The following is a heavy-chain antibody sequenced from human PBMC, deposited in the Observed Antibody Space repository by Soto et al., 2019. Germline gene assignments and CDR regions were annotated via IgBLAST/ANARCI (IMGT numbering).Heavy chain of an antibody. CDR3: AKVSCAYLSVLGIAGASFDC. CDR1: GFTFSSYA. V-gene: IGHV3-23*01. Sequence: LRLSCAASGFTFSSYAMSWVRQAPGKGLEWVSAISGSGGSTYYADSVKGRFTISRDNSKNTLYLQMNSLRAKDTAVYYCAKVSCAYLSVLGIAGASFDCWGQGTLVTVS. CDR2: ISGSGGST. J-gene: IGHJ4*02. D-gene: IGHD6-13*01.